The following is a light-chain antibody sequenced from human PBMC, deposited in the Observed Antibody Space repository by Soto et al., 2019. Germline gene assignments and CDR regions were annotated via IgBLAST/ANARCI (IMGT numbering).Light chain of an antibody. CDR3: QQRSDLPIT. V-gene: IGKV3-11*01. Sequence: VLTQSPATLSLSPGDRATLSCRASQNIGSHLAWHQQKPGQAPRLLVYHASTRATGIPPRFSGSGSGTDFTLTISSLEPEDFAIYYCQQRSDLPITFGQGTRLEMK. CDR2: HAS. CDR1: QNIGSH. J-gene: IGKJ5*01.